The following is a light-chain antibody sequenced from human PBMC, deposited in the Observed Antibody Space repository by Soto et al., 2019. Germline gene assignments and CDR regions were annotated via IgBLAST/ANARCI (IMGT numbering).Light chain of an antibody. CDR2: EVT. CDR3: SSYTSTSRYV. V-gene: IGLV2-18*02. Sequence: QSALTQPPSVSGSPGQSVTISCTGTSSDVGKYDRVSWYQQPPGTAPKLIIYEVTNRPSGVPARFSGSKSGNTASLTISGLQAEDEADYYCSSYTSTSRYVFGAGTKLTFL. J-gene: IGLJ1*01. CDR1: SSDVGKYDR.